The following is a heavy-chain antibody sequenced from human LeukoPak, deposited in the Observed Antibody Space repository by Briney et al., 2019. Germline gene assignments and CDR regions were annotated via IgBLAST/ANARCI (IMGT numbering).Heavy chain of an antibody. J-gene: IGHJ4*02. Sequence: PGGSLRLSCAGSGFIVSSNYMSWVRQAAGKGLEWVSVIYGSSRTYYADSVKGRFTISRDNSKNTVYLQMDSLRAEDTAVYYCARDRADGYNYGDYFDNWGQGTLVPVSS. V-gene: IGHV3-66*01. CDR2: IYGSSRT. CDR1: GFIVSSNY. CDR3: ARDRADGYNYGDYFDN. D-gene: IGHD5-18*01.